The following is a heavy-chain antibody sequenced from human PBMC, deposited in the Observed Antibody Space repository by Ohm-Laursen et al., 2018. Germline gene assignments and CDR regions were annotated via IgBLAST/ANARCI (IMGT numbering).Heavy chain of an antibody. Sequence: SLRLFCAASGFTFSSYAMSWVRQAPGKGLEWVSAISGSGGSTYYADSVKGRFTISRDNSKNTLYLQMNSLRAEDTAVYYCAKVLRDYYDSSGPVQHWGQGTLVTVSS. D-gene: IGHD3-22*01. V-gene: IGHV3-23*01. CDR1: GFTFSSYA. J-gene: IGHJ1*01. CDR3: AKVLRDYYDSSGPVQH. CDR2: ISGSGGST.